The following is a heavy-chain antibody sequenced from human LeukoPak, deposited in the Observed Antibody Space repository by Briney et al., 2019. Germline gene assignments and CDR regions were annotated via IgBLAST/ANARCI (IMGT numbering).Heavy chain of an antibody. CDR3: AKDQNPYCGGDCYLGY. D-gene: IGHD2-21*01. Sequence: GGSLRLSCAASGFTLSSYGMHWVRQAPGKGLEWVAFIRFDGGNKYYADSVKGRFTISRDNSQNTVYLQMNSLRAEDTAVYYCAKDQNPYCGGDCYLGYLGQGTLVTVSS. CDR1: GFTLSSYG. J-gene: IGHJ4*02. V-gene: IGHV3-30*02. CDR2: IRFDGGNK.